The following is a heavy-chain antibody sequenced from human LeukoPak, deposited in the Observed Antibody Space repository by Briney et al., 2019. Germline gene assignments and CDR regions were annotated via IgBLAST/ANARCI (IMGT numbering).Heavy chain of an antibody. CDR2: IYWDDDA. CDR3: AHISRRSYYFDY. Sequence: SGPTLVNPAQTLTLTCTLTGSSLTTSGVGVGWIRQPPGEALAWLALIYWDDDARYTESLKSRLTITKDTSKNQVVLTMTNLDPVDTGTYYCAHISRRSYYFDYWGQGTLVTVSS. J-gene: IGHJ4*02. CDR1: GSSLTTSGVG. V-gene: IGHV2-5*02. D-gene: IGHD6-13*01.